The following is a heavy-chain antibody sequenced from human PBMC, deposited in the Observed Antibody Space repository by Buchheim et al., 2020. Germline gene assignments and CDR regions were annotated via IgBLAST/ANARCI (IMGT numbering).Heavy chain of an antibody. CDR2: IYYRGST. Sequence: QVQLQESGPGLVKPSETLSLTCSVSGGSISFYYWSWIRQPPGKGLEWIGYIYYRGSTNYNPSLKSRVTISVDTSKNQFSLRLSSVIAADTAVYYCARLTYYYDSSGHFDYWGQGTL. V-gene: IGHV4-59*01. CDR1: GGSISFYY. D-gene: IGHD3-22*01. J-gene: IGHJ4*02. CDR3: ARLTYYYDSSGHFDY.